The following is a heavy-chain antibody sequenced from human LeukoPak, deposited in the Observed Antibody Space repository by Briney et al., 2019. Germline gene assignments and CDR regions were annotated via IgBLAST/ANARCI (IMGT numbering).Heavy chain of an antibody. J-gene: IGHJ4*02. CDR3: ARDAGEGSSGYYSFDY. CDR2: INPSGGST. Sequence: ASVKVSCKASGYTFTSYYMHWVRQAPGQGLEWMGIINPSGGSTSYAQKFQGRVTMTRDTSTSTVYMELSSLRSEDTAVYYCARDAGEGSSGYYSFDYWGQGTLVTVSS. CDR1: GYTFTSYY. V-gene: IGHV1-46*01. D-gene: IGHD3-22*01.